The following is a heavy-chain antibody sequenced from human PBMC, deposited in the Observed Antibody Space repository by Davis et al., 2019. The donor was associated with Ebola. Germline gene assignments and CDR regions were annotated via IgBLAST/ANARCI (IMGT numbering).Heavy chain of an antibody. CDR1: GVTVSGGSGA. CDR3: ARGWLRTGLDY. CDR2: TYYYRSKWYN. Sequence: HSQTPSLSSAISGVTVSGGSGAWTWTRQSPSRGLEWLGRTYYYRSKWYNDYEESVKSRIAINPATSKDQFSLHLNSVTPEDTAVYYCARGWLRTGLDYWSQGAPVTVSS. J-gene: IGHJ4*02. D-gene: IGHD5-12*01. V-gene: IGHV6-1*01.